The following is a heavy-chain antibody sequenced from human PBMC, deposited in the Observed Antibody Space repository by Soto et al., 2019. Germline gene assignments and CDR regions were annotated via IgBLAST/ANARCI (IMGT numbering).Heavy chain of an antibody. CDR3: ARSTNCSGGSCYSASWWFDP. V-gene: IGHV4-31*03. CDR2: IYYSGST. D-gene: IGHD2-15*01. CDR1: GGSIRSGGYY. Sequence: QVQLQESGPGLVKPSQTLSLTCTVSGGSIRSGGYYWSWIRQHPGKGLEWLGYIYYSGSTYYNPSLKSRVTISVDTSKNQFSLKLSSVTAADTAVYYCARSTNCSGGSCYSASWWFDPWGQGTLVTVSS. J-gene: IGHJ5*02.